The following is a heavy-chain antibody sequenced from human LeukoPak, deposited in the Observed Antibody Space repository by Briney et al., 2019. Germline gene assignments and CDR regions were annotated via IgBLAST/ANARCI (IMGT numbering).Heavy chain of an antibody. CDR3: AKYYADVNGYYYYYDY. D-gene: IGHD3-22*01. Sequence: PLETLSLTCTVSGASVSSYYWSWIRKPPGKGLEWIGFSAHTGSSSYNPSFKSRVSISVDKSLNHFSLRVTSVTTADTAVYYCAKYYADVNGYYYYYDYWGQGTLVTVSS. CDR2: SAHTGSS. CDR1: GASVSSYY. V-gene: IGHV4-59*02. J-gene: IGHJ4*02.